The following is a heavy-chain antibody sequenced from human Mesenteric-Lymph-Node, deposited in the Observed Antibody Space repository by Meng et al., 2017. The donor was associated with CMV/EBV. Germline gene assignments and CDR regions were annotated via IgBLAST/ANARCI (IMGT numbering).Heavy chain of an antibody. Sequence: GGSLRLSCAASGFSFSDYEINWVRQAPGKGLEWISCINTSGSTTYYADSVKGRFTISRDNSKNSLYLQMNSLRAEDTALYYCAKDMGPGIGNYYYAMDVWGQGTTVTVSS. CDR2: INTSGSTT. D-gene: IGHD1-26*01. CDR3: AKDMGPGIGNYYYAMDV. J-gene: IGHJ6*02. CDR1: GFSFSDYE. V-gene: IGHV3-43*02.